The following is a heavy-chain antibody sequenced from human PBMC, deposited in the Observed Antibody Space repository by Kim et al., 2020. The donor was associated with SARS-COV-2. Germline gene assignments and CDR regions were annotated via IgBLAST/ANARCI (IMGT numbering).Heavy chain of an antibody. Sequence: SVKVSCKASGGTFSSYAISWVRQAPGQGLEWMGGIIPIFGTANYAQKFQGRVTITADESTSTAYMELSRLRSEDTAVYYCARIVGATKADYYYYYGMDVWGQGTTVTVSS. CDR2: IIPIFGTA. D-gene: IGHD1-26*01. CDR1: GGTFSSYA. CDR3: ARIVGATKADYYYYYGMDV. V-gene: IGHV1-69*13. J-gene: IGHJ6*02.